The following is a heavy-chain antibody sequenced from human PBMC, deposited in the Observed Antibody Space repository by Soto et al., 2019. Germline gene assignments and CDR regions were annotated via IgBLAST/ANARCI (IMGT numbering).Heavy chain of an antibody. V-gene: IGHV4-39*07. CDR2: INHSGST. CDR1: GGSITSTNYY. J-gene: IGHJ4*02. D-gene: IGHD3-22*01. Sequence: SEILSLTCPVSGGSITSTNYYWNWIRQPPGKGLEWIGEINHSGSTNYNPSLKSRVTVSADTSKNQFSLKLSSVTAADTAVYYCASRGYPDYWGQGTLVTVSS. CDR3: ASRGYPDY.